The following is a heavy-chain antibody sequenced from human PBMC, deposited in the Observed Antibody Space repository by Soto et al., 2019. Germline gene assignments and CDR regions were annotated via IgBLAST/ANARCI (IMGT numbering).Heavy chain of an antibody. CDR2: ISHSRCT. D-gene: IGHD2-21*01. Sequence: QVQLQESGPGLVKPSQTLSLTCTVSGGSISSAAYYWSWIRQHPGKGLEWIGYISHSRCTYYNSSLESSVIISVDTAKNQCSLSLTSVNAADTAVYYCAREYTYCSNLFDCWGHGALVTVSS. CDR1: GGSISSAAYY. J-gene: IGHJ4*01. CDR3: AREYTYCSNLFDC. V-gene: IGHV4-31*03.